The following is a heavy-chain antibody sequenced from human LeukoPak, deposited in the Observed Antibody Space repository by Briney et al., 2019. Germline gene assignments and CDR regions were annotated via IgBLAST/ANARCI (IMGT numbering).Heavy chain of an antibody. D-gene: IGHD5-18*01. CDR3: ARDFGAYVDATLGYVGRFDS. V-gene: IGHV3-7*01. J-gene: IGHJ4*02. Sequence: GGSLRLSCAASRFTLSNYWMSWVRQAPGKGLEWVANIKQDGSETYYVDSVKGRFTISRDNAKNSLSLQMNSLRAEDTAVYYCARDFGAYVDATLGYVGRFDSWGQGTLVTVSS. CDR1: RFTLSNYW. CDR2: IKQDGSET.